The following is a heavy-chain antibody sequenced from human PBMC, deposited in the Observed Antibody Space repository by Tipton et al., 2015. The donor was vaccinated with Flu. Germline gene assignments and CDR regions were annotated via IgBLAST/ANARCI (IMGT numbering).Heavy chain of an antibody. D-gene: IGHD2-15*01. V-gene: IGHV3-7*01. Sequence: SLRLSCAASGFTFSTYWMTWVRQAPGKGLEWVANIKQDGSEKYCVDSVKGRFTISRDNAKNSLYLQMNSLRAEDTAVYYCARAIAQADSLWGQGTLVTVSS. CDR1: GFTFSTYW. CDR2: IKQDGSEK. CDR3: ARAIAQADSL. J-gene: IGHJ4*02.